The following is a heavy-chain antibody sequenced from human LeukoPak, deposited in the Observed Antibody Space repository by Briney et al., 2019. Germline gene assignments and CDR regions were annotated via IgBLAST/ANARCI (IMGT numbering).Heavy chain of an antibody. Sequence: GGSLRLSCAASGFTFSNYALSWVRQALGKGLEWVSVIYSGGSTYYADSVKGRFTISRDNSKNTLYLQMNSLRAEDTAVYYCANLPNYYDSSGTYYFDYWGQGTLVTVSS. D-gene: IGHD3-22*01. CDR2: IYSGGST. CDR3: ANLPNYYDSSGTYYFDY. J-gene: IGHJ4*02. CDR1: GFTFSNYA. V-gene: IGHV3-66*01.